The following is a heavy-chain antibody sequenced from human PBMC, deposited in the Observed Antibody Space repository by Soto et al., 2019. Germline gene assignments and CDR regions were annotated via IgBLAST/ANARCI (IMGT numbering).Heavy chain of an antibody. CDR1: GFTFSSYA. J-gene: IGHJ4*02. CDR3: ARDSPYDPYYFDY. Sequence: GGSLRLSCAASGFTFSSYAMHWVRQAPGKGLEWVAVISYDGSNKYYADSVKGRFTISRDNSKNTLYLQMNSLRAEDTAVYYCARDSPYDPYYFDYWGQGTLVTVSS. V-gene: IGHV3-30-3*01. CDR2: ISYDGSNK. D-gene: IGHD1-1*01.